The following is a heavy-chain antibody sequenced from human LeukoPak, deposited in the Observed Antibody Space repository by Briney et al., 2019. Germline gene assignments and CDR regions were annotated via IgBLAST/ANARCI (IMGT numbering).Heavy chain of an antibody. Sequence: GGSLRLSCAASGFTFRSYWMHWVRQAPGKGLVWVSRINSDGSSTSYADSVKGRFTISRDNAKNTLYLQMNTLRVEDTAVYYCATGQGHGMDVWGQGTTVTVSS. V-gene: IGHV3-74*01. J-gene: IGHJ6*02. CDR2: INSDGSST. CDR3: ATGQGHGMDV. D-gene: IGHD1-14*01. CDR1: GFTFRSYW.